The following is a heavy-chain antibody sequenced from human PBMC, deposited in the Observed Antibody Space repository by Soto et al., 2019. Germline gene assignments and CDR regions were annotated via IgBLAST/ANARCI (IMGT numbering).Heavy chain of an antibody. CDR2: ISSSGSTI. V-gene: IGHV3-11*01. CDR3: ARDSLAEQLVRELDY. Sequence: QVQLVESGGGLVKPGGSLRLSCAASGFTFSDYYMSWIRQAPGKGLEWVSYISSSGSTIYYADSVKGRFTISRDNAKNSPYLQMNSLRAEETAVYYCARDSLAEQLVRELDYWGQGTLVTVSS. D-gene: IGHD6-13*01. J-gene: IGHJ4*02. CDR1: GFTFSDYY.